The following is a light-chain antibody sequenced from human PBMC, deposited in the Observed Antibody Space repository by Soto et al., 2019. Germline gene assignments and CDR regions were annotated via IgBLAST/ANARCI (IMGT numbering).Light chain of an antibody. CDR3: QQYNSYSWT. CDR2: DAS. Sequence: DIQMTQSPSSLSASVGDRVTITCQSSQDISNYLNWYQQKPGKAPKLLIYDASNLETGVPSRFSGSGSGTEFTLTISSLQPDDFATHYCQQYNSYSWTFGQGTKVDIK. CDR1: QDISNY. J-gene: IGKJ1*01. V-gene: IGKV1-33*01.